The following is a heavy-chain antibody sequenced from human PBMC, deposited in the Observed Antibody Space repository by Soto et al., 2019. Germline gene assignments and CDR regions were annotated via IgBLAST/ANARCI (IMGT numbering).Heavy chain of an antibody. J-gene: IGHJ3*02. CDR2: ISGSGGST. D-gene: IGHD3-22*01. Sequence: EVQLLESGGGLVQPGGSLRLSCAASGFTFSSYAMSWVRQAPGKGLEWVSAISGSGGSTYYADSVKGRFTISRDNSKNTLYLQMNSLIAEDTAVYYCATLSSYYSDSSGRRNAFDIWGQGTMVTVSS. V-gene: IGHV3-23*01. CDR3: ATLSSYYSDSSGRRNAFDI. CDR1: GFTFSSYA.